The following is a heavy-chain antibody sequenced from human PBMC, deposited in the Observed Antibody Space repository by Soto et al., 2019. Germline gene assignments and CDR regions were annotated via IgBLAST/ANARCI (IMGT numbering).Heavy chain of an antibody. Sequence: SETLSLTCTVSDRSVSSNSYSWGWIRQSPGKGLEWIGTIYSSENTYYNPSLLSRVTISVDTSKNEFSLRLSSVTAADTAVYYCARLNGYCVSTNCHGYYGMDVWGQGTTVTVSS. CDR2: IYSSENT. CDR1: DRSVSSNSYS. D-gene: IGHD2-2*03. J-gene: IGHJ6*02. CDR3: ARLNGYCVSTNCHGYYGMDV. V-gene: IGHV4-39*01.